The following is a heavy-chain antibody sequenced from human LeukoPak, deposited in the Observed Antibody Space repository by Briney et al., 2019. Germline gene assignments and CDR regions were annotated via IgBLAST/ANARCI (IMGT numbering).Heavy chain of an antibody. CDR2: IIPIFGTA. J-gene: IGHJ4*02. CDR3: ARGPKGDYVSPAYYYFDY. CDR1: GGTFSSYA. Sequence: SVKVSCKASGGTFSSYAISWVRQAPGQGLEWMGGIIPIFGTANYAQKFQGRVTITADESTSTAYMELSSLRSEDTAVYYCARGPKGDYVSPAYYYFDYWGQGTLVTVSS. D-gene: IGHD4-17*01. V-gene: IGHV1-69*13.